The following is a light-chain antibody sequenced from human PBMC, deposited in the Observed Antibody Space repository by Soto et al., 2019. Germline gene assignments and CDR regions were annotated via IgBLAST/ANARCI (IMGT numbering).Light chain of an antibody. V-gene: IGLV1-44*01. Sequence: QSVLTQPPSASGTPGQRVTISCSGSSSNIGSNPGNWYQQVTGTAPKLLIYNNNQRPSGVPDRFSGSKSGTSASLAISGLQSEDEADYYCAAWDDSLNAVVFGGGTKLTVL. J-gene: IGLJ3*02. CDR2: NNN. CDR3: AAWDDSLNAVV. CDR1: SSNIGSNP.